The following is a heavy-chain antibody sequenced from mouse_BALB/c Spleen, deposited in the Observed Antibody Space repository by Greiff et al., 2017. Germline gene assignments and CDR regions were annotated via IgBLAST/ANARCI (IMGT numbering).Heavy chain of an antibody. CDR3: AMGTRPFFDY. V-gene: IGHV1S29*02. J-gene: IGHJ2*01. Sequence: VQLQQSGPELVKPGASVKISCKASGYTFTDYNMHWVKQSHGKSLEWIGYIYPYNGGTGYNQKFKSKATLTVDNSSSTAYMELRSLTSEVSAVYYCAMGTRPFFDYWGQGTTLTVAS. CDR1: GYTFTDYN. D-gene: IGHD2-3*01. CDR2: IYPYNGGT.